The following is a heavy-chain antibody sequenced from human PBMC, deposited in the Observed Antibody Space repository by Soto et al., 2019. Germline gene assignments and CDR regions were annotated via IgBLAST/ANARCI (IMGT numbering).Heavy chain of an antibody. Sequence: GGSLRLSCAASGFTFSSYWMSWVRQAPGKGLEWVANIKQDGSEKYYVDSVKGRFTISRDNAKNSLYLQMNSLRAEDTAVYYCARDRSIMITFGGVIVSPLDYYYYMDVWGKGTTVTVSS. J-gene: IGHJ6*03. CDR2: IKQDGSEK. D-gene: IGHD3-16*02. CDR3: ARDRSIMITFGGVIVSPLDYYYYMDV. CDR1: GFTFSSYW. V-gene: IGHV3-7*01.